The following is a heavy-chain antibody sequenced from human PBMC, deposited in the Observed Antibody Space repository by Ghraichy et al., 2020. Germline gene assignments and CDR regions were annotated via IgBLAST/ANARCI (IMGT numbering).Heavy chain of an antibody. V-gene: IGHV3-48*01. D-gene: IGHD3-10*01. J-gene: IGHJ4*02. CDR3: ARERGWVRGGPDY. CDR2: IDTSSINI. CDR1: GFIFNTYG. Sequence: GGSLRLSCAASGFIFNTYGLNWVRQAPGKGLEWISYIDTSSININYADSVKGRFTISRDNAKYSLYLQMNSLRAEDTAVYYCARERGWVRGGPDYWGQGTLVTVSS.